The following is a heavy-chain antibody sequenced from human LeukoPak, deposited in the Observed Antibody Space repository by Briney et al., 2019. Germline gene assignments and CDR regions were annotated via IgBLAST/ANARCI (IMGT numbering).Heavy chain of an antibody. CDR2: INTNTGNP. V-gene: IGHV7-4-1*02. CDR3: ARVHTYYDFWSGYYNYYYHMDV. J-gene: IGHJ6*03. D-gene: IGHD3-3*01. Sequence: ASVKVSCKASGYTFTSYAMNWVRQAPGQGLEWMGWINTNTGNPTYAQGFTGRFVFSLDTSVSTAYLQISSLKAEDTAVYYCARVHTYYDFWSGYYNYYYHMDVWGKGTTVTVSS. CDR1: GYTFTSYA.